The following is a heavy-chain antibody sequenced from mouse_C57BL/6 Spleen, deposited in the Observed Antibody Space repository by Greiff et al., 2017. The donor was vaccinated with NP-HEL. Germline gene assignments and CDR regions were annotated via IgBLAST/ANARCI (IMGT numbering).Heavy chain of an antibody. CDR1: GYAFSSSW. V-gene: IGHV1-82*01. Sequence: QVQLQQSGPELVKPGASVKISCKASGYAFSSSWMNWVKQRPGKGLEWIGRIYPGDGDTNYNGKFKGKATLTADKSSSTAYMQLSSLTSEDSSVYFCAGSGGYYAMDYWGQGTSVTVSS. CDR3: AGSGGYYAMDY. J-gene: IGHJ4*01. CDR2: IYPGDGDT. D-gene: IGHD3-1*01.